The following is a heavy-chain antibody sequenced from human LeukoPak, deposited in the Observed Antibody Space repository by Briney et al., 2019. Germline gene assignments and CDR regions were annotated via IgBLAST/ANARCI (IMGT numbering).Heavy chain of an antibody. J-gene: IGHJ3*02. Sequence: SETLSLTCTVSGGSISSSSYYWGWIRQPPGKGLEWIGSIYYSGSTYYNPSLKSRVTISVDTSKNQFSLKLSSVTAADTAVYYCARDRGIAAVGDDAYDIWDQGTMVTVSS. CDR1: GGSISSSSYY. D-gene: IGHD6-13*01. CDR2: IYYSGST. CDR3: ARDRGIAAVGDDAYDI. V-gene: IGHV4-39*02.